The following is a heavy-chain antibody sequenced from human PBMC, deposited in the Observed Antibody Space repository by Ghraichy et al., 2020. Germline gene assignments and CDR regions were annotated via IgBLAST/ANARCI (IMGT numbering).Heavy chain of an antibody. CDR1: GYTFTGYY. Sequence: ASVKVSCKASGYTFTGYYMHWVRQAPGQGLEWMGWINPNSGGTNYAQKFQGRVTMTRDTSISTAYMELSRLRSDDTAVYYCARGRGSGGQPGPDYWGQGTLVTVSS. D-gene: IGHD2-15*01. CDR2: INPNSGGT. J-gene: IGHJ4*02. V-gene: IGHV1-2*02. CDR3: ARGRGSGGQPGPDY.